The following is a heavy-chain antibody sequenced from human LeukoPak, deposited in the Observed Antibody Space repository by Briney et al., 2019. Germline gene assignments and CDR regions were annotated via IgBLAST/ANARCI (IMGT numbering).Heavy chain of an antibody. J-gene: IGHJ3*02. V-gene: IGHV3-23*01. CDR3: ARDYDSSGYYQGGAFDI. Sequence: GGSLRLSCAASGFTFSSYAMRWVRQTPGKGLEWVSDINGSGGSTYYAGSVKGRFTISRDNSKNTLYLQMNSLRAEDTAVYYCARDYDSSGYYQGGAFDIWGQGTMVTVSS. CDR1: GFTFSSYA. D-gene: IGHD3-22*01. CDR2: INGSGGST.